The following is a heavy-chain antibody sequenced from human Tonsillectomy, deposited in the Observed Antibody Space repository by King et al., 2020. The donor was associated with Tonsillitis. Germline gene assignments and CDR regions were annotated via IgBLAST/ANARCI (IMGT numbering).Heavy chain of an antibody. Sequence: VQLVESGAEVKKPGASVTVSCQASGYTFTGHYMHWVRQAPGQGLEWMGWINPNSGGTNYAQKFQGRVTMTRDTSIDTVYMELSRLTSDDTAVYYCARDIDLMGSYYFDYWGQGTLVTVSS. CDR2: INPNSGGT. CDR3: ARDIDLMGSYYFDY. CDR1: GYTFTGHY. J-gene: IGHJ4*02. V-gene: IGHV1-2*02. D-gene: IGHD1-26*01.